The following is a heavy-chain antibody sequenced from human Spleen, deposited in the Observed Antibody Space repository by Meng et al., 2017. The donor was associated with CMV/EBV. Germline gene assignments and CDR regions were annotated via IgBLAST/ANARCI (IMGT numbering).Heavy chain of an antibody. V-gene: IGHV4-59*01. CDR1: GASISSYY. J-gene: IGHJ5*02. CDR3: ARAKYSSSSWWFDP. D-gene: IGHD6-6*01. CDR2: IHYSGSS. Sequence: SETLSLTCTVSGASISSYYWSWIRQPPGRGLEWIGNIHYSGSSNYNPSLKGRVTMSVATSEDQFSLKLSSVTAADTAVYYCARAKYSSSSWWFDPWGQGTLVTVSS.